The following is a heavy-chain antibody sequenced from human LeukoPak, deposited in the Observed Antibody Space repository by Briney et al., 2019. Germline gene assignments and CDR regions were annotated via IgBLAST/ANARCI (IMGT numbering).Heavy chain of an antibody. CDR2: IRYDGSNK. CDR3: AKTRWELLGGAFDI. CDR1: GFTFSSYG. Sequence: GGSLRLSCAASGFTFSSYGMHWVRQAPGKGLEWVAFIRYDGSNKYYADSVKGRFTISRDNSKNTLYLQMNSLRAEDTAVYYCAKTRWELLGGAFDIWGQGTMVTVSS. D-gene: IGHD1-26*01. J-gene: IGHJ3*02. V-gene: IGHV3-30*02.